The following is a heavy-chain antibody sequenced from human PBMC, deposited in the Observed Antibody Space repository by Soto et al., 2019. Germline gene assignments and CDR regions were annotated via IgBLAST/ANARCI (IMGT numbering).Heavy chain of an antibody. CDR1: DYTFTSYG. J-gene: IGHJ4*02. CDR3: ARGAVAGPNPPFDY. D-gene: IGHD6-19*01. V-gene: IGHV1-18*01. CDR2: ISAYNGNT. Sequence: ASVKVSCKASDYTFTSYGIAWMRQAPGQGLEWMGWISAYNGNTDYAQKVHGRVTMTTDTSTSTAYMELRSLRSDDTAVYYCARGAVAGPNPPFDYWGQGTLVTVS.